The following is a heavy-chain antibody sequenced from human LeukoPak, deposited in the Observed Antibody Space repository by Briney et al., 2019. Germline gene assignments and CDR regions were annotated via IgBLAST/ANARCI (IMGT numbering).Heavy chain of an antibody. CDR2: INHSGST. Sequence: SQTLSLTCAVYGGSFSGYYWSWIRHPPGKGLEWMGEINHSGSTNYNPPLKSRVTISVDTSKNQFSLKLSSVTAADTAVYYCASGRAAAGVSGADYWGQGTLVTVSS. CDR3: ASGRAAAGVSGADY. CDR1: GGSFSGYY. D-gene: IGHD6-13*01. J-gene: IGHJ4*02. V-gene: IGHV4-34*01.